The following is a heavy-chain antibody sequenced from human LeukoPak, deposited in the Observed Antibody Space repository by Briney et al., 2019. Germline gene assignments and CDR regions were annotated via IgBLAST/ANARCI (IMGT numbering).Heavy chain of an antibody. CDR2: IYYLGST. J-gene: IGHJ2*01. CDR3: ARDRPGSYWYFDL. V-gene: IGHV4-59*01. Sequence: SETLSLTCTVSGGSISSYYWSWIRQPPGKGLEWVGRIYYLGSTNYNPSLKSRVTISIDTSKNYFSLKLNSVIAADTAVYYCARDRPGSYWYFDLWGRGTLVTVSS. CDR1: GGSISSYY. D-gene: IGHD3-10*01.